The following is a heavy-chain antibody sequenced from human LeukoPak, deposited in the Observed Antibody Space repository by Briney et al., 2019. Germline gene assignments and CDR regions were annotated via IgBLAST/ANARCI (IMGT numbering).Heavy chain of an antibody. CDR2: IYSGGST. D-gene: IGHD1-26*01. V-gene: IGHV3-66*01. Sequence: GGSLRLSCAASGFTVSSNYMSWVRQAPGKGLEWVSVIYSGGSTYYADSVKGRLTISRDNSKNTLYLQMNSLRAEDTAVYYCARESGSYSIDYWGQGTLVTVSS. CDR1: GFTVSSNY. J-gene: IGHJ4*02. CDR3: ARESGSYSIDY.